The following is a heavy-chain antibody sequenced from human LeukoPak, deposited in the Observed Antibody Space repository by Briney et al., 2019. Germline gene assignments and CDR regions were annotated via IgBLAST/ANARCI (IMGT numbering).Heavy chain of an antibody. J-gene: IGHJ4*02. V-gene: IGHV1-2*02. CDR1: GYTFTHYY. Sequence: ASVTVSCKASGYTFTHYYMHWVRQAPGQGFEWMGWINPNDGDTYYAQKFQGRVTMTRDTSISTAHMEVSRLRSDDTAVYYCARANFLYCSSTSCLFDYWGQGTLVTVSS. CDR2: INPNDGDT. CDR3: ARANFLYCSSTSCLFDY. D-gene: IGHD2-2*01.